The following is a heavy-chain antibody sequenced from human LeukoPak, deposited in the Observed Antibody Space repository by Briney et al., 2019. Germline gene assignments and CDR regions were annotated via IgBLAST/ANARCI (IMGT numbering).Heavy chain of an antibody. CDR1: GFTFSSYG. D-gene: IGHD3-10*01. J-gene: IGHJ4*02. Sequence: GRSLRLSCAASGFTFSSYGMHWVRQAPGKGLERVAVISYDGSNTYYADSVKGRFTISRDNSKNMLYLQMNSLRAEDTAVYYCAKPYYYGSRSYMDYWGLGTLVTVSS. CDR2: ISYDGSNT. V-gene: IGHV3-30*18. CDR3: AKPYYYGSRSYMDY.